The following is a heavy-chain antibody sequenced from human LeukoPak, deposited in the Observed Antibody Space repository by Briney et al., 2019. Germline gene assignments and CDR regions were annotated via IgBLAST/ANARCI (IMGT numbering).Heavy chain of an antibody. D-gene: IGHD3-9*01. CDR2: IYYSGST. J-gene: IGHJ4*02. V-gene: IGHV4-59*08. Sequence: SEALSLTCTDEGRVVSGYSLSWIRQPPGKGLEWIGYIYYSGSTNYNPSLKSRVTISVDTSKNQFSLKLSSVTAAYTAVYYCARHGLDPTRFDYWGQGTLVTVSS. CDR3: ARHGLDPTRFDY. CDR1: GRVVSGYS.